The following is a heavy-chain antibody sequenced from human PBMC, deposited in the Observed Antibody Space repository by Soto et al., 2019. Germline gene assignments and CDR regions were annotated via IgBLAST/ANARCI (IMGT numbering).Heavy chain of an antibody. CDR3: ARFTYYYDSSGYSLFDY. D-gene: IGHD3-22*01. J-gene: IGHJ4*02. Sequence: SETLSLTCAVYGGSFSGYYWSWIRQPPGKGLEWIGEINHSGSTNYNPSLKSRVTISVDTSKNQFSLKLSSVTAADTAVYYCARFTYYYDSSGYSLFDYWGQGTLVTVSS. CDR1: GGSFSGYY. CDR2: INHSGST. V-gene: IGHV4-34*01.